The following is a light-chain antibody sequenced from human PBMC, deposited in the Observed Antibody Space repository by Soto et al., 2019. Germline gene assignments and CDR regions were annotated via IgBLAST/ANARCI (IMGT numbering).Light chain of an antibody. J-gene: IGLJ1*01. CDR1: ISNVGSYNL. V-gene: IGLV2-23*02. CDR3: CSYAGSYTYV. CDR2: EVS. Sequence: QSVLTQPASVSGSPGQSITISCTGTISNVGSYNLVSWYQQHPGKAPKLMIYEVSKRPSGVSNRFSGSKSGNTASLTISGLQAEDEADYHCCSYAGSYTYVFGPGTKVTVL.